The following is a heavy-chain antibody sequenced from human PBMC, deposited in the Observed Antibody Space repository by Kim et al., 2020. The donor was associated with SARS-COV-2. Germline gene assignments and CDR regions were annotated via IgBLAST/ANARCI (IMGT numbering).Heavy chain of an antibody. Sequence: GGSLRLSCAASGFSFSNYGMHWVRQAPGKGLEWVAFISYDGSKKYYVDSMKGRFTISRDNSKNTLYLQMNSLRAEDTAVYYCARLGTASDLNSSYGG. D-gene: IGHD2-21*01. CDR3: ARLGTASDLNSSY. V-gene: IGHV3-30*03. J-gene: IGHJ4*01. CDR1: GFSFSNYG. CDR2: ISYDGSKK.